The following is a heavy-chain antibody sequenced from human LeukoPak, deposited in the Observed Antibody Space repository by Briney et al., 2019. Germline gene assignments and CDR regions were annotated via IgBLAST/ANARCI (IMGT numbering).Heavy chain of an antibody. CDR2: ISSSGGT. J-gene: IGHJ4*02. CDR3: AKYVVVAATRQFDY. CDR1: GFTVSSNY. Sequence: GGSLRLSCAASGFTVSSNYMSWVRQAPGKGLEWVSAISSSGGTYYADSVKGRFTISRDNSKNTLYLQMNSLTAEDTAIYYCAKYVVVAATRQFDYWGQGTLVTVSS. V-gene: IGHV3-23*01. D-gene: IGHD2-15*01.